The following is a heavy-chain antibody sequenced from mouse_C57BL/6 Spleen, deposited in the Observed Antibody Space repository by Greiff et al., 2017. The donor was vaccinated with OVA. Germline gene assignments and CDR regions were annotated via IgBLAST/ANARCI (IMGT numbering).Heavy chain of an antibody. D-gene: IGHD2-1*01. V-gene: IGHV1-50*01. CDR2: IDPSDSYT. CDR3: ARQGLYYGNQLYFDY. J-gene: IGHJ2*01. Sequence: QVQLQQPGAELVKPGASVKLSCKASGYTFTSYWMQWVKQRPGQGLEWIGEIDPSDSYTNYNQKFKGKATLTVDTSSSTAYMQLSSLTSEDSAVYYCARQGLYYGNQLYFDYWGQGTTLTVSS. CDR1: GYTFTSYW.